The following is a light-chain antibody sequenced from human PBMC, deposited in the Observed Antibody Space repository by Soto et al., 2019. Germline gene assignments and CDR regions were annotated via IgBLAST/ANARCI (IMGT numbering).Light chain of an antibody. Sequence: QSVLTQPPSVSGAPGQRVTISCTGSSSNIGAGYDVHWYQQLPGTAPRLLIYINNNRPSGVPDRFSGYKSGTSASLAITGLQAEDEADYYCQSYDNSLSGYVFGTGTKVTVL. V-gene: IGLV1-40*01. CDR3: QSYDNSLSGYV. CDR2: INN. CDR1: SSNIGAGYD. J-gene: IGLJ1*01.